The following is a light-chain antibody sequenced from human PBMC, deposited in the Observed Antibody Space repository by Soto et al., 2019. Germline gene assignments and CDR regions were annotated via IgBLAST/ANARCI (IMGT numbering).Light chain of an antibody. CDR2: DGS. Sequence: QSVLTQPASVSGSPGQSITISCSGTSTDIDNYSFVSWYQQHPGQAPKLIIYDGSERPSGVSNRFSGSKSGNTASLTISGLQAEDEADYYCSSYTSSNTLIFGGGTKLTVL. CDR1: STDIDNYSF. V-gene: IGLV2-14*02. CDR3: SSYTSSNTLI. J-gene: IGLJ2*01.